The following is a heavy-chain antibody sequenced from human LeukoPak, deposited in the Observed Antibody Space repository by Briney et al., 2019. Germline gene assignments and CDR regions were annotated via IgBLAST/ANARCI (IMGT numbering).Heavy chain of an antibody. J-gene: IGHJ4*02. CDR2: INSDGSST. CDR1: GFTFSSYW. D-gene: IGHD3-3*01. Sequence: PGGSLRLSCAASGFTFSSYWMHWVRQAPGKGLAWVSRINSDGSSTSYADSVKGRFTISRDNAKNTLYLQMNSLRAEDTAVYYCARDRRYDFWVLDYWGQGTLVTVSS. CDR3: ARDRRYDFWVLDY. V-gene: IGHV3-74*01.